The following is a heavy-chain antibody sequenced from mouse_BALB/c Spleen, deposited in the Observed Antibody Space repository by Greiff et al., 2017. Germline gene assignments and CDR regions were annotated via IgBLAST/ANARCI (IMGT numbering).Heavy chain of an antibody. J-gene: IGHJ3*01. V-gene: IGHV5-6-5*01. CDR2: ISSGGST. D-gene: IGHD2-4*01. Sequence: EVKLMESGGGLVKPGGSLKLSCAASGFTFSSYAMSWVRQTPEKRLEWVASISSGGSTYYPDSVKGRFTISRDNARNILYLQMSSLRSEDTAMYYCARVYDYDGPWFAYWGQGTLVTVSA. CDR1: GFTFSSYA. CDR3: ARVYDYDGPWFAY.